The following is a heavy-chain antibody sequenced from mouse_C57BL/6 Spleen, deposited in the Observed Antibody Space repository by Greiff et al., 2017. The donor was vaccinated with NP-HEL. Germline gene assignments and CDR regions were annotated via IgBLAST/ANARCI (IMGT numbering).Heavy chain of an antibody. CDR1: GFTFSDYG. V-gene: IGHV5-17*01. CDR2: ISSGSSTI. J-gene: IGHJ4*01. D-gene: IGHD1-1*01. Sequence: EVHLVESGGGLVKPGGSLKLSCAASGFTFSDYGMHWVRQAPEKGLEWVAYISSGSSTIYYADTVKGRFTISRDNAKNTLFLQMTSLRSEDTAMYYCARIPYYGSSYAMDYWGQGTSVTVSS. CDR3: ARIPYYGSSYAMDY.